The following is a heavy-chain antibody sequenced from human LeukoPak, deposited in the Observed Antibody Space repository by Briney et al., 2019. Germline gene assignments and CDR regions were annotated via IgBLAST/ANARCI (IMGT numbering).Heavy chain of an antibody. CDR2: ISWSSGSI. J-gene: IGHJ4*02. Sequence: GGSLRLSCAASGFTFDDYGMHWVRQAPGKGLEWVSNISWSSGSIDYADSVKGRFTISRDNAKNSLYLQMNGLRPEDTALYYCAKGYSYVSKSNFDYWGQGTLVTVSS. CDR3: AKGYSYVSKSNFDY. V-gene: IGHV3-9*01. D-gene: IGHD5-18*01. CDR1: GFTFDDYG.